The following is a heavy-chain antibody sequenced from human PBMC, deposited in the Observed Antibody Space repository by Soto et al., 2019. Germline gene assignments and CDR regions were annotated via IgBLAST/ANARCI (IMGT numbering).Heavy chain of an antibody. CDR3: SSSDVDYYYYGMDV. CDR2: ISYDGSNK. Sequence: PGGSLRLSCAASGFTFSSYAMHWVRQAPGKGLEWVAVISYDGSNKYYADSVKGRFTISRDNSKNTLYLQMNSLRAEDTAVYYCSSSDVDYYYYGMDVWGQGTTVTVSS. J-gene: IGHJ6*02. D-gene: IGHD6-6*01. CDR1: GFTFSSYA. V-gene: IGHV3-30-3*01.